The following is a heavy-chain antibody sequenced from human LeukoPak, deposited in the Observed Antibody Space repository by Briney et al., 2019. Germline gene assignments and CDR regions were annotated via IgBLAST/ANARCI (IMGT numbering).Heavy chain of an antibody. CDR2: IYSSGST. V-gene: IGHV4-59*12. J-gene: IGHJ4*02. CDR1: GGSINTYY. CDR3: ARGRYYYDSSGYYGLDY. Sequence: SETLSLTCTVSGGSINTYYWGWIRQPSGKGLEWIGNIYSSGSTNYNPSLKSRVTISVDTSKNQFSLKLSSVTAADTAVYYCARGRYYYDSSGYYGLDYWGQGTLVTVSS. D-gene: IGHD3-22*01.